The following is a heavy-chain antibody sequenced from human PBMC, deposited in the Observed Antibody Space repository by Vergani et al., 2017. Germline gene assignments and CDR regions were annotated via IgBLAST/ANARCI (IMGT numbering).Heavy chain of an antibody. CDR1: GFTFDDYG. CDR3: ARVTMRYYYMDV. D-gene: IGHD4/OR15-4a*01. Sequence: EVQLVESGGGLVQPGRSLRVSCAASGFTFDDYGMSWVRQAPGKGLEWVSGINWNGGSTGYADSVKGRFTISRDNAKNSLYLQMNSLRAEDTALYHCARVTMRYYYMDVWGKGTTVTVSS. J-gene: IGHJ6*03. V-gene: IGHV3-20*01. CDR2: INWNGGST.